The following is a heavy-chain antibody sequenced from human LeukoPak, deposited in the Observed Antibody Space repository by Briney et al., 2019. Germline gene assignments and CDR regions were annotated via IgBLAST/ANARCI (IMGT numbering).Heavy chain of an antibody. CDR1: RFTFSDFY. CDR2: ISNRGSTI. D-gene: IGHD3-22*01. V-gene: IGHV3-11*01. J-gene: IGHJ4*02. Sequence: PGGSLRLSCAASRFTFSDFYMTWIRQAPGKGLEWVSYISNRGSTIHYADSVRGRFTISRDNAKKSLYLQMNSLRAEDTAVYYCARSADRSGYFREITLYYFDYWGQGTLVTVSS. CDR3: ARSADRSGYFREITLYYFDY.